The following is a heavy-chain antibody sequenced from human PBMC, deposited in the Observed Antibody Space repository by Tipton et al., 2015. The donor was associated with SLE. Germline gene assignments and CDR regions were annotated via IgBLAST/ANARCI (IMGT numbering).Heavy chain of an antibody. V-gene: IGHV4-59*11. CDR2: ISYGGIT. D-gene: IGHD2-2*03. CDR1: GGSLGTHY. J-gene: IGHJ4*02. CDR3: VRGTASLSSTLSLDN. Sequence: TLSLTCTVSGGSLGTHYWSWIRQPPGKGLEWIGFISYGGITNYNPSLKSRVTISGDTSKNHFSLKLTSVTAADTAVYYCVRGTASLSSTLSLDNWGQGTLVTVSS.